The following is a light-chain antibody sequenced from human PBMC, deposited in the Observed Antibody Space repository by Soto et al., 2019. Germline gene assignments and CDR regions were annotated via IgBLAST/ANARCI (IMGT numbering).Light chain of an antibody. J-gene: IGKJ1*01. Sequence: EIVMTQSPATLSLSPGERATLSCRASQSVSSNLAWYQQKPGQAPRLLIYGASTRATGIPARFSGSGSGTAFTLTISSLQSEDFAVYYCQHYNNWPPWTFGQGTKVEIK. CDR2: GAS. V-gene: IGKV3-15*01. CDR1: QSVSSN. CDR3: QHYNNWPPWT.